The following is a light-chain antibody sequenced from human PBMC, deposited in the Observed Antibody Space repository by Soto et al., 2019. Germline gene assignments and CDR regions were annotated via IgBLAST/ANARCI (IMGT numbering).Light chain of an antibody. V-gene: IGKV1-9*01. CDR2: TAS. J-gene: IGKJ4*01. Sequence: DIQLTQSPSFLSASVGDRVTITCRASQGISSFLAWFQQKPGKAPKLLIYTASTLQSGVPSRFSGRGSGTEFTLTISSLQPEDFATYYCQQRKSYPLTFGGGTKVEIK. CDR3: QQRKSYPLT. CDR1: QGISSF.